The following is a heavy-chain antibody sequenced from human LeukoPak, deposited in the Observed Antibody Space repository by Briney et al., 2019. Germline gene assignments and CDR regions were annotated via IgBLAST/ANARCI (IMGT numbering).Heavy chain of an antibody. Sequence: TGGSLRLSCAASGFTFNNYGMSWVRQAPGKGLEWVSFISWNGGSTGYADSVKGRFTISRDNAKNSLYLQMNSLRAEDTAVYYCARAVTTTGLDYWGQGTLVTVSS. CDR2: ISWNGGST. J-gene: IGHJ4*02. CDR1: GFTFNNYG. CDR3: ARAVTTTGLDY. V-gene: IGHV3-20*04. D-gene: IGHD4-17*01.